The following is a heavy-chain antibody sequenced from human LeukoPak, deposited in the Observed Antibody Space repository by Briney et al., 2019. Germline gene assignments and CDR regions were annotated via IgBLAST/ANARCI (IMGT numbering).Heavy chain of an antibody. CDR1: GFTFSSYW. CDR3: ARDRAHDFWSGYPSPYYYYYMDV. CDR2: INSDGSST. J-gene: IGHJ6*03. Sequence: GSLRLSSAASGFTFSSYWMHWVRQAPGKGLVWVSRINSDGSSTSYADSVKGRFTISRDNAKNTLYLQMNSLRAEDTAVYYCARDRAHDFWSGYPSPYYYYYMDVWGKGTTVTVSS. D-gene: IGHD3-3*01. V-gene: IGHV3-74*01.